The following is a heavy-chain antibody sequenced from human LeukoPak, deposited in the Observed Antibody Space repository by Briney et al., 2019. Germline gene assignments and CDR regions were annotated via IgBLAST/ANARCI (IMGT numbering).Heavy chain of an antibody. V-gene: IGHV4-59*08. D-gene: IGHD2-2*01. Sequence: SETLSLTCTVSGGSISSYYWSWIRQPPGKGLEWIGYIYYSGTTKTNPSLKRRVTISVDTSKNQFSLKLSSVTAADTAVYYCARLGSTSAYYAMDVWGQGTTVTVSS. CDR1: GGSISSYY. CDR3: ARLGSTSAYYAMDV. CDR2: IYYSGTT. J-gene: IGHJ6*02.